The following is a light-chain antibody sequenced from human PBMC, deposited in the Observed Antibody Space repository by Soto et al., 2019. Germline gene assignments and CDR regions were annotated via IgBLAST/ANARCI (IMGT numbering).Light chain of an antibody. CDR1: QTVSTSY. J-gene: IGKJ4*01. CDR2: GAS. V-gene: IGKV3-20*01. CDR3: QQYGVSLIA. Sequence: EIVLTQSPGTLSLSPGERATLSCRASQTVSTSYVAWYQQKPGQAPRLLIYGASSRATGIPDRFSGSGSGTDYTLTISRLEPEDFAVYYCQQYGVSLIAFGGGTKVEI.